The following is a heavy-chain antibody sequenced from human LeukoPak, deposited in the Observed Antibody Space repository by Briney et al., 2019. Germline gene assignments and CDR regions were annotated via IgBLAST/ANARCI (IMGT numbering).Heavy chain of an antibody. CDR1: GGSISSTIYY. V-gene: IGHV4-39*01. CDR3: ERTITEIKRYFDF. CDR2: IDYSGST. Sequence: PSETLSLTCTVSGGSISSTIYYWGWIRQPPGKGLEWIGSIDYSGSTYYNPSLKSRVTISVDTSKNQFSLNLSSVTAADTAVYYCERTITEIKRYFDFWGQGTLVTVSS. J-gene: IGHJ4*02. D-gene: IGHD3-10*01.